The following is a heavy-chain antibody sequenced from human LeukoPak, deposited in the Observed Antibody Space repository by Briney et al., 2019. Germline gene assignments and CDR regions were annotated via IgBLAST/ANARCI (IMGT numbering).Heavy chain of an antibody. D-gene: IGHD2-2*01. J-gene: IGHJ4*02. CDR2: INHSGST. CDR3: ARAPRLDIVVVPAARQFDY. V-gene: IGHV4-34*01. Sequence: SETLSPTCAVYGGSFSGYYWSWIRQPPGKGLEWIGEINHSGSTNYNPSLKSRVTISVDTSKNQFSLKLSSVTAADTAVYYCARAPRLDIVVVPAARQFDYWGQGTLVTVSS. CDR1: GGSFSGYY.